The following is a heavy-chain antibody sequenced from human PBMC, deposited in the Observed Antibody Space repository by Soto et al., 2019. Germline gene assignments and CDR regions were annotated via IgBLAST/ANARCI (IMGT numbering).Heavy chain of an antibody. J-gene: IGHJ4*02. CDR2: GYYSGST. V-gene: IGHV4-59*02. Sequence: KTSETLSLTCTVSGGSVSNSYWGWIRQPPGKGLEWVAYGYYSGSTNYNPSLGSRVTISVDKSKNQFSLKMTSLTGADTAVYYCARGRSHEWELLVQYFDYWGQGTLVTASS. CDR1: GGSVSNSY. D-gene: IGHD1-26*01. CDR3: ARGRSHEWELLVQYFDY.